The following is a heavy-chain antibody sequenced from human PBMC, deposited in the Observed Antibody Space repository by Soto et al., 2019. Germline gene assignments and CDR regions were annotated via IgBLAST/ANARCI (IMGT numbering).Heavy chain of an antibody. J-gene: IGHJ5*02. CDR2: IYYSGST. D-gene: IGHD2-2*01. Sequence: QLQLQESGPGLVKPSETLSLTCTVSGGSISSSSYYWGWIRQPPGKGLEWIGSIYYSGSTYYNPSLKSRVTISVDTSKNQFSLKLSSVTAADTAVYYCARHGVVVPAGALENWFDPWGQGTLVTVSS. CDR1: GGSISSSSYY. V-gene: IGHV4-39*01. CDR3: ARHGVVVPAGALENWFDP.